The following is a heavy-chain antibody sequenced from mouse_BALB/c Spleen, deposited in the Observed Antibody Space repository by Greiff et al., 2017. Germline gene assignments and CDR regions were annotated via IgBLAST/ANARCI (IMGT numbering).Heavy chain of an antibody. CDR3: ARNDRYSFAY. Sequence: QVQLQQSGAELAKPGASVKMSCKASGYTFTSYWMHWVKQRPGQGLEWIGYINPSTGYTEYNQKFKDKATLTADKSSSTAYMQQSSLTSEDSAVYYCARNDRYSFAYWGQGTLVTVSA. J-gene: IGHJ3*01. CDR2: INPSTGYT. D-gene: IGHD2-14*01. V-gene: IGHV1-7*01. CDR1: GYTFTSYW.